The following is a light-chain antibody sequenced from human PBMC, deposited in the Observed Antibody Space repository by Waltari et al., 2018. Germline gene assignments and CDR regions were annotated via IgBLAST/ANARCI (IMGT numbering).Light chain of an antibody. CDR1: QAISNS. CDR2: RAS. J-gene: IGKJ4*02. Sequence: DIQMTQSPSSLSASVGDRVTITCRPSQAISNSLAWYQQKPGKAPKVLLYRASTLESGVPSRLSGSGTGTDYTLTISSLQPEDFATYYCQQYAATPLTFGGGTKVEIK. V-gene: IGKV1-NL1*01. CDR3: QQYAATPLT.